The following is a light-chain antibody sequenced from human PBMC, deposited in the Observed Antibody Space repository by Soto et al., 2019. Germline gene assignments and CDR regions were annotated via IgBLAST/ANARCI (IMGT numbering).Light chain of an antibody. CDR2: DAS. CDR1: QSVSSN. V-gene: IGKV3-11*01. CDR3: QQRSNWPLP. Sequence: TQSAAAVSVSPGERAALSCRASQSVSSNLAWYQQKPGQAPRLLIYDASNRATGIPARFSGSGSGTDFTLTISSLEPEDFAVYYCQQRSNWPLPFGGGTKV. J-gene: IGKJ4*01.